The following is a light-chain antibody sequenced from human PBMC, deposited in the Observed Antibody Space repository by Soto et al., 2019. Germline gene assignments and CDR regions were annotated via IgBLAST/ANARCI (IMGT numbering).Light chain of an antibody. V-gene: IGKV3-20*01. CDR1: QSVSSTY. CDR3: QQYGASPIYT. J-gene: IGKJ5*01. Sequence: PGESATLSCRASQSVSSTYLAWYRQKPGQAPRLLIYGASSRATGTPDRFSGSGSGTDFTLTISRLEPEDFAVYYCQQYGASPIYTFGQGTRLEIK. CDR2: GAS.